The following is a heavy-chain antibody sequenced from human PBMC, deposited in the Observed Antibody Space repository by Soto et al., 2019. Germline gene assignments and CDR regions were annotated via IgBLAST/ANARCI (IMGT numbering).Heavy chain of an antibody. Sequence: QVHLVQSGAEVKEPGSSVKVSCKASGATLDTFINFGITWVRRAPGQGLEWMGGILPVFGTPHYAQKFQGRVTNRADESQRTAYMERSSLRSEDTAVYYCARGAATKIVVVMYDALDSWGQGTMVTVSS. CDR3: ARGAATKIVVVMYDALDS. CDR2: ILPVFGTP. D-gene: IGHD3-22*01. V-gene: IGHV1-69*12. CDR1: GATLDTFINFG. J-gene: IGHJ3*02.